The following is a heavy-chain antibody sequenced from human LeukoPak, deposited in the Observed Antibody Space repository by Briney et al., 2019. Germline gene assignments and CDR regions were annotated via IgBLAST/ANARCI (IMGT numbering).Heavy chain of an antibody. J-gene: IGHJ4*02. D-gene: IGHD5-24*01. V-gene: IGHV1-46*01. CDR2: INPSGGST. Sequence: ASVKVSCKASGYAFTSYYMHWVRQAPGQGLEWMGIINPSGGSTSYAQKFQGRVTMTRDTSTSTVYMELSSLRSEDTAVYYCAREEMATGGVDYWGQGTLVTVSS. CDR1: GYAFTSYY. CDR3: AREEMATGGVDY.